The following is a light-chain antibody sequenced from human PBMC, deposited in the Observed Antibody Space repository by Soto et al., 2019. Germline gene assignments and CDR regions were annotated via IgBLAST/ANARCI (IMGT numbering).Light chain of an antibody. CDR2: AAS. CDR1: QSISDH. V-gene: IGKV1-39*01. CDR3: QQSSTTPVT. J-gene: IGKJ3*01. Sequence: DIQMTQSPSSLSASVGDRVTITCRASQSISDHLNWYQKKPGKAPKLLIYAASSLQSGVPSRFSGSGSGTDFTLTISSLQPEDFATYYCQQSSTTPVTFGPGTKVDLK.